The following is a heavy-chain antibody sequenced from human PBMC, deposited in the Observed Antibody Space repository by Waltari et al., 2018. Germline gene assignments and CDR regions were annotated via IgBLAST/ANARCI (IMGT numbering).Heavy chain of an antibody. Sequence: EVQLVESGGGLVKPGGSLRLSCAASGFTFSSYSMNWVRQAPGKGLEWVSSISSSSSYIYYADSVKGRFTISRDNAKNSLYLQMNSLRAEDTAVYYCARGSSGYGDYIDFDYWGQGTLVTVSS. CDR1: GFTFSSYS. D-gene: IGHD4-17*01. V-gene: IGHV3-21*01. J-gene: IGHJ4*02. CDR3: ARGSSGYGDYIDFDY. CDR2: ISSSSSYI.